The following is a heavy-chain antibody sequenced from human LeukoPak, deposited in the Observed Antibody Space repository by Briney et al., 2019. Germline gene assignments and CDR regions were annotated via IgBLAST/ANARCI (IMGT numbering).Heavy chain of an antibody. V-gene: IGHV4-61*02. CDR1: GGSISSGSYY. CDR3: AREWDWNFDY. Sequence: SQTLSLTCTVSGGSISSGSYYWSWIRQPAGKGLEWIGRIYTSGSTNYNPSLKTRVPKSVHTSKNQFSLKLSSVTAAATAVYYCAREWDWNFDYWGQGTLVTVSS. J-gene: IGHJ4*02. D-gene: IGHD3/OR15-3a*01. CDR2: IYTSGST.